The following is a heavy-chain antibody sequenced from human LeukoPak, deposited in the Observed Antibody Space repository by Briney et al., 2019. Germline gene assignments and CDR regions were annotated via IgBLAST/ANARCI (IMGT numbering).Heavy chain of an antibody. V-gene: IGHV4-4*07. D-gene: IGHD6-19*01. CDR2: IYTSGST. Sequence: SDTLSLTCTVSGASISSYYWSWIRQPAGKGLEWIGRIYTSGSTNYNPSLRSRVTISVDKSKNQLSLKLRSVTAADTAVYYCARDGAVAGREGFDYWGQGTLVTVSS. J-gene: IGHJ4*02. CDR1: GASISSYY. CDR3: ARDGAVAGREGFDY.